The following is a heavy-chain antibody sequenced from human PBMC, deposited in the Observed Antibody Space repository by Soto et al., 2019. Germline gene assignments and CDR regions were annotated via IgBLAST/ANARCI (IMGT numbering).Heavy chain of an antibody. D-gene: IGHD1-26*01. Sequence: ASVKVSCKASGYTFTSYGISWVRQAPGQGLEWMGWISAYNGNTNYAQKLQGRVTMTTDTSTSTAYMELRSLRSDDTAVYYCARRHRGIVGAIYFDYWGQGTLVTVSS. CDR2: ISAYNGNT. CDR3: ARRHRGIVGAIYFDY. CDR1: GYTFTSYG. V-gene: IGHV1-18*01. J-gene: IGHJ4*02.